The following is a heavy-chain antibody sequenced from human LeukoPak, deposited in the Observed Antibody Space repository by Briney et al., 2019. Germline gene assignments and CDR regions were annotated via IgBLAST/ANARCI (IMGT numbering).Heavy chain of an antibody. CDR1: GGSISSGSYY. CDR2: IYTSGST. D-gene: IGHD2-2*01. V-gene: IGHV4-61*02. Sequence: SQTLSLTCTVSGGSISSGSYYWSWIRQPAGKGLEWIGRIYTSGSTNYNPSLKSRVTISVDTSKNQFSLKLSSVTAADTAVYYCARAPDWYFDLWGRGTLVTASS. J-gene: IGHJ2*01. CDR3: ARAPDWYFDL.